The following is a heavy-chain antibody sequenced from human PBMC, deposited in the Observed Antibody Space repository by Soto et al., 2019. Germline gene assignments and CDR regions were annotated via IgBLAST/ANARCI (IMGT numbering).Heavy chain of an antibody. D-gene: IGHD4-4*01. V-gene: IGHV1-46*01. CDR2: INTSGGST. Sequence: QVQLAQSGAEVTKPGASVRVSCKASGYSFTSHYIHWVRQAPAQRPEWMGIINTSGGSTTYAQKFQGRVTMTRETSTSTVYMELSSLRSEDTAVYYCARDSPVTTNGPFDYWGQGTLVTVSS. CDR3: ARDSPVTTNGPFDY. CDR1: GYSFTSHY. J-gene: IGHJ4*02.